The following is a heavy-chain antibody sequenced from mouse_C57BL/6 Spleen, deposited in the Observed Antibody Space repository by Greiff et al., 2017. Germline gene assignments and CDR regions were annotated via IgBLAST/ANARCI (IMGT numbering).Heavy chain of an antibody. D-gene: IGHD2-4*01. J-gene: IGHJ3*01. CDR1: GYTFTSYW. CDR3: AREDDYDGAWFAY. Sequence: QVQLQQSGAELVRPGSSVKLSCKASGYTFTSYWMHWVKQRPIQGLEWIGNIDPSDSETHYNQKFKDKATLTVDKSSSTAYMQLSSLTSEDSAVYYCAREDDYDGAWFAYWGQGTLVTVSA. CDR2: IDPSDSET. V-gene: IGHV1-52*01.